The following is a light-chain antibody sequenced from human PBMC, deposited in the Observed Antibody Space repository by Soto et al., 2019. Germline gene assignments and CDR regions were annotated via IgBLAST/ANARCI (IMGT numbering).Light chain of an antibody. CDR2: SNN. CDR3: ASCDDSLNTVV. Sequence: QSVLIQPPSASGTPGQRVTISCSGGNSNIGSNTVNWYQQVPGTAPKVLIFSNNQRPSGVPDRFSGSKSGTSVSLAISGLQSEDEADYYCASCDDSLNTVVFGGGTKLTVL. CDR1: NSNIGSNT. V-gene: IGLV1-44*01. J-gene: IGLJ2*01.